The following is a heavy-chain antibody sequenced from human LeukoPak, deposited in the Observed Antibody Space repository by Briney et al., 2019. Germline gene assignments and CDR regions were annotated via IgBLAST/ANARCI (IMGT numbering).Heavy chain of an antibody. D-gene: IGHD6-13*01. CDR3: ARVEAAAGALWYFDL. CDR2: INHSRST. V-gene: IGHV4-34*01. J-gene: IGHJ2*01. Sequence: SETLSLTCAVYGGSFSGYYWSWIRQPPGKGLEWIGEINHSRSTNYNPSLKSRVTISVDTSKNQFSLKLSSVTAADTAVYYCARVEAAAGALWYFDLWGRGTLVTVSS. CDR1: GGSFSGYY.